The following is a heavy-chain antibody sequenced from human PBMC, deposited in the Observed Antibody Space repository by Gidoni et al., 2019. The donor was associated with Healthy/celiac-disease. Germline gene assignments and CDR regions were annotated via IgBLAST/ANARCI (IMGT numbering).Heavy chain of an antibody. V-gene: IGHV3-48*02. CDR1: GFTVSSES. D-gene: IGHD3-22*01. J-gene: IGHJ4*02. CDR3: ARGEDYYDSSGDYYFDY. Sequence: EVQLVESGGGVVQPGGCLRLSCADSGFTVSSESMNWVRQAPGKWREWVSYISSSSSTIYYADSVKGRFTISRDNAKNSLYLQMNSLRDEDTAVYYCARGEDYYDSSGDYYFDYWGQGTLVTVSS. CDR2: ISSSSSTI.